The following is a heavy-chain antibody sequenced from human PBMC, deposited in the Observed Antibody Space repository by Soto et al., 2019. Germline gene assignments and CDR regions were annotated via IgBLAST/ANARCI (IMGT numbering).Heavy chain of an antibody. Sequence: QVQLVQSGAEVKKPGSSVKVSCKSSGGTFSSYAISWVRQAPGQGREWMGGIIPIFGTANYAQTFQGRVTITADETTSTAYMELSSLRSEDTAVYYCARAAIAAAEPYYYYGMDVWGQGTTVTVSS. J-gene: IGHJ6*02. V-gene: IGHV1-69*01. CDR3: ARAAIAAAEPYYYYGMDV. CDR2: IIPIFGTA. CDR1: GGTFSSYA. D-gene: IGHD6-13*01.